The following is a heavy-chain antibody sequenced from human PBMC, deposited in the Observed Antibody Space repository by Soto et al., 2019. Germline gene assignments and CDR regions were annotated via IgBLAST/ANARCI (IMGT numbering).Heavy chain of an antibody. CDR2: ISGDGLNI. Sequence: PGGSLRFLCALSGSTFTDFTMTWVRQALGKGLEWVSAISGDGLNIYYAGSVKGRFTISRENSKNTLYLQMTGLRAEDTAVYYCARRSDAFDIWGRGTMVTVSS. CDR1: GSTFTDFT. V-gene: IGHV3-23*01. CDR3: ARRSDAFDI. J-gene: IGHJ3*02.